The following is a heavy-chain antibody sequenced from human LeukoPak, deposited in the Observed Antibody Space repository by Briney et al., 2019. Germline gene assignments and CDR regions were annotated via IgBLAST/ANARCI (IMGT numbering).Heavy chain of an antibody. CDR2: IYPGDSDT. V-gene: IGHV5-51*01. D-gene: IGHD3-22*01. J-gene: IGHJ4*02. CDR1: GYSFSGYW. Sequence: GESLKISCKGSGYSFSGYWIGWVRQMPGKALEWMGIIYPGDSDTRYSPSFQGQVTISADKSLSTAYLQWSSLKASDTAMYYCARLDDSSGYYSHFDYWGQGTLVTVSS. CDR3: ARLDDSSGYYSHFDY.